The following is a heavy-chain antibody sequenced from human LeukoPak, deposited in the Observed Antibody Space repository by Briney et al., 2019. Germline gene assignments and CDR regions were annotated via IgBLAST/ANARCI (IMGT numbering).Heavy chain of an antibody. CDR2: IYHSGST. D-gene: IGHD2-15*01. CDR3: ARVGSWTGYYGMDV. CDR1: GGSISSSNW. Sequence: SETLSLTCAVSGGSISSSNWWSWVRQPPGKGLEWIGEIYHSGSTNYNPSLKSRVTISVDKSKNQFSLKLSSVTAADTAVYYCARVGSWTGYYGMDVWGQGTTVTVSS. V-gene: IGHV4-4*02. J-gene: IGHJ6*02.